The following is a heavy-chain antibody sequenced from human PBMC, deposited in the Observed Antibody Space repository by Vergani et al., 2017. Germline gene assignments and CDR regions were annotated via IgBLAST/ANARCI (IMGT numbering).Heavy chain of an antibody. D-gene: IGHD2-2*01. J-gene: IGHJ3*02. CDR2: ISSSSSYI. V-gene: IGHV3-21*02. Sequence: EVQPVESGGGLVKPGGSLRLSCAASGFTFSSYSMNWVRQAPGKGLEWVSSISSSSSYIYYADSMKGRFIISRDNAKNSLYLQMNSLRAEDTAVYYCAGYFLGYCSRTNCFEAFDIWGQGKMVTVSS. CDR1: GFTFSSYS. CDR3: AGYFLGYCSRTNCFEAFDI.